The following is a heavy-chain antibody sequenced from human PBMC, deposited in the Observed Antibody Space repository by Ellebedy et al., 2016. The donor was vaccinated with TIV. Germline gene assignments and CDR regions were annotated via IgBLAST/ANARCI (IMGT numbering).Heavy chain of an antibody. V-gene: IGHV4-59*12. CDR1: GGSISSYY. CDR2: IYHSGST. Sequence: GSLRLXCTVSGGSISSYYWSWIRQPAGKGLEWIGYIYHSGSTYYNPSLKSRVTISVDRSKNQFSLKLSSVTAADTAVYYCARVYTDDFWSGWAPYYMDVWGKGTTVTVSS. CDR3: ARVYTDDFWSGWAPYYMDV. J-gene: IGHJ6*03. D-gene: IGHD3-3*01.